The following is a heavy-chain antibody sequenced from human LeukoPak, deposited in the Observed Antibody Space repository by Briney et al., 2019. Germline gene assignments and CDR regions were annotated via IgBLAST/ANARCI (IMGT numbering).Heavy chain of an antibody. CDR1: GYTFTTYG. J-gene: IGHJ6*03. CDR2: ISAYNGNT. V-gene: IGHV1-18*01. D-gene: IGHD2-2*01. CDR3: ARIIGGPAASYYYYMDV. Sequence: GASVKVSCKASGYTFTTYGISWVRQAPGQGLEWMGWISAYNGNTNYAQKLQGRVTMTTDTSTSTAYMELRSLRSDDTAVYYCARIIGGPAASYYYYMDVWGKGTTVTVSS.